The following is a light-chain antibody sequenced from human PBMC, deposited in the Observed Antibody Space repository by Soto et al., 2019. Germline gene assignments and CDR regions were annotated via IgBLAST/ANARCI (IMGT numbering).Light chain of an antibody. V-gene: IGKV3-20*01. J-gene: IGKJ2*02. CDR3: QQYGSSPST. Sequence: EIVLTQSPGTLSLSPGERATLSCRASQSVSSSYLAWYQQKPGQAPSLLIYGASNRATGIPDRFSGSGSGTDFTLTISRLEPEDFAVYYCQQYGSSPSTFGEGTTVEIK. CDR1: QSVSSSY. CDR2: GAS.